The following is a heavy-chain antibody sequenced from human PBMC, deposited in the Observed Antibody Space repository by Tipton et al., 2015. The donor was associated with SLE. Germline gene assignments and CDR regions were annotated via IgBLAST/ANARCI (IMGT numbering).Heavy chain of an antibody. CDR1: GGAISTFY. CDR2: IYSSGRT. V-gene: IGHV4-4*07. Sequence: TLSLTCTVSGGAISTFYLSWIRLSAGKGLEWIGRIYSSGRTNYNPSPKSRVTMSVDTSRKQFSLKLTSVTAADTAVYYCARRGWVDAFDIWGQGTMVIVSS. D-gene: IGHD6-19*01. J-gene: IGHJ3*02. CDR3: ARRGWVDAFDI.